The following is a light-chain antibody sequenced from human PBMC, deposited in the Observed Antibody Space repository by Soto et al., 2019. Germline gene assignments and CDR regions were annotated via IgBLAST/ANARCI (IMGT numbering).Light chain of an antibody. Sequence: QSVLTQPASVSGSPGQSITISCTGTSSDVGSYNLVSWYQQHPGKAPKLMIYEGSKRPSGVSNRFSGSKSGNAASLTISGLQAKDEADYYCCSYAGSSTPYCVFGTGTKGTVL. CDR1: SSDVGSYNL. V-gene: IGLV2-23*01. CDR3: CSYAGSSTPYCV. J-gene: IGLJ1*01. CDR2: EGS.